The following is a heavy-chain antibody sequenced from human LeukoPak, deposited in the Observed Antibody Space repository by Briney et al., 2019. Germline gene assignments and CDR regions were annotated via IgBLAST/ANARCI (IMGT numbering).Heavy chain of an antibody. CDR2: INAGNGNT. CDR1: GYTFTSYD. D-gene: IGHD3-22*01. Sequence: ASVKVSCKASGYTFTSYDINWVRQAPGQRLEWMGWINAGNGNTKYSQKFQGRVTITRDTSASTAYMELSSLRSEDTAVYYCARGAYYYDSSGYLDLYYYYYGMDVWGQGTTVTVSS. CDR3: ARGAYYYDSSGYLDLYYYYYGMDV. V-gene: IGHV1-3*01. J-gene: IGHJ6*02.